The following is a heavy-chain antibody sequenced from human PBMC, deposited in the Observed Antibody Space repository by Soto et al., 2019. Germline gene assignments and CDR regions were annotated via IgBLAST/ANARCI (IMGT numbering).Heavy chain of an antibody. D-gene: IGHD1-1*01. V-gene: IGHV2-5*02. CDR1: GFSLSTSGVA. CDR2: IYWDDDK. CDR3: PCRAGLQGHWKGGYFDL. J-gene: IGHJ4*02. Sequence: QITLKESGPTRVRPTQTLTLTCTFSGFSLSTSGVAVGWIRQPPGKALERLALIYWDDDKRYSPSLKSRLTLTKATYKNQVVHRITNMHPGDTATYYCPCRAGLQGHWKGGYFDLWGLGALVTVS.